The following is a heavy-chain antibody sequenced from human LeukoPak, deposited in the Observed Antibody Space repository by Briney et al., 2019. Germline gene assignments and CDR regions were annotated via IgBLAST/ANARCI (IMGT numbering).Heavy chain of an antibody. Sequence: PSETLSLTCTVSGGSISSYYWSWIRQPPGKGLEWIGYIYYSGSTNYNPSLKSRVTISVDTSKNQFSLKLSSVTAADTAVYYCARVRAAAHYGMDVWGQGTTVTVSS. D-gene: IGHD6-13*01. J-gene: IGHJ6*02. V-gene: IGHV4-59*01. CDR2: IYYSGST. CDR1: GGSISSYY. CDR3: ARVRAAAHYGMDV.